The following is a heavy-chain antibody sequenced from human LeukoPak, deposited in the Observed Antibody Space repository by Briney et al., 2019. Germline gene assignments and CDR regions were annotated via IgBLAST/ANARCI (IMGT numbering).Heavy chain of an antibody. CDR1: GFTFANYP. J-gene: IGHJ4*02. CDR3: VKVAVQTQVVPAAIFFDS. CDR2: ISGSSGGI. V-gene: IGHV3-23*01. D-gene: IGHD2-2*01. Sequence: PGGSPRLSCAASGFTFANYPMGWVRQAPGKGLEWVSVISGSSGGIKYADSVKGRFTISRDNSKATLCLQMNSLSAEDTAVYYCVKVAVQTQVVPAAIFFDSWGQGALVIVSS.